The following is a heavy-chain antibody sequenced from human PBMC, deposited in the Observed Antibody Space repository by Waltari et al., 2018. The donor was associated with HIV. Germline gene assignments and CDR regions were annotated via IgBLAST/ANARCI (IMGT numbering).Heavy chain of an antibody. CDR1: GFTSSSYG. Sequence: QAQLVESGGGVVQPGRSLRFSCAASGFTSSSYGMPWVRQAPGKGLEWVAVIWYDGTNKYYADSVKGRFTISRDNSKNTLYLQMNSLRAEDTAVYYCARDRSEGGGYYYYGLDVWGQGTTVTVSS. D-gene: IGHD2-15*01. J-gene: IGHJ6*02. CDR3: ARDRSEGGGYYYYGLDV. CDR2: IWYDGTNK. V-gene: IGHV3-33*01.